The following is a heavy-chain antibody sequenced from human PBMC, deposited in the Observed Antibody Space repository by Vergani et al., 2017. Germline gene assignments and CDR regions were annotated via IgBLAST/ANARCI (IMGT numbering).Heavy chain of an antibody. D-gene: IGHD2-21*01. CDR1: GFTFSSHG. CDR2: IRYDGSNK. Sequence: QVQLVESEGGVVQPGRSLTLSCVASGFTFSSHGMHWVRQAPGKGLEWVAFIRYDGSNKYYADSVKGRFTISRDNSKNTLYLQMNSLRAEDTAVYYCAKDADLTGGDTYYYYYYGMDVWGQGTTVTVSS. J-gene: IGHJ6*02. CDR3: AKDADLTGGDTYYYYYYGMDV. V-gene: IGHV3-30*02.